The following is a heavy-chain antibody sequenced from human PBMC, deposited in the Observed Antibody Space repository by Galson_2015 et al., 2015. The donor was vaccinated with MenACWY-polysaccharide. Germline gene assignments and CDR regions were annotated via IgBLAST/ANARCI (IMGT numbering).Heavy chain of an antibody. Sequence: SLRLSCAASGFTFSSYAMHWVRQAPGKGLEWVAVISYDGSNKYYADSVKGRFTISRDNSKNTLYLQMNSLRAEDTAVYYCAREHRATPDYWGQGTLVTVSS. CDR3: AREHRATPDY. CDR1: GFTFSSYA. CDR2: ISYDGSNK. D-gene: IGHD5-24*01. V-gene: IGHV3-30-3*01. J-gene: IGHJ4*02.